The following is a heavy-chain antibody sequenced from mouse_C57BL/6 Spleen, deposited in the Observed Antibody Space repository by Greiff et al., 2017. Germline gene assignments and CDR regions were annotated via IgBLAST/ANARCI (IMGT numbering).Heavy chain of an antibody. Sequence: VMLVESGPGLVAPSQSLSITCTVSGFSFTSYAISWVRQPPGKGLEWLGVIWTGGGTNYNSALKSRLSISKDNSKSQVFLKMNSQQTDDTARYYCARTSSGSPYYAMDYWGQGTSVTVSS. D-gene: IGHD3-2*02. CDR3: ARTSSGSPYYAMDY. J-gene: IGHJ4*01. CDR1: GFSFTSYA. CDR2: IWTGGGT. V-gene: IGHV2-9-1*01.